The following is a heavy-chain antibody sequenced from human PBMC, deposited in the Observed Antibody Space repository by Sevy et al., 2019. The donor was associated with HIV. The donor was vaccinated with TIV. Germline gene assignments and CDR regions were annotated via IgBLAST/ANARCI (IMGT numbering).Heavy chain of an antibody. V-gene: IGHV1-18*01. D-gene: IGHD4-17*01. CDR2: ISAYNGNT. CDR1: GYTFTSYG. Sequence: ASVKVSCKASGYTFTSYGISWVRQAPGQGLEWMGWISAYNGNTNYAQKLQGRVTMTTDTSTSTAYMELRSLRSDDTAVYYCARGGEYGDYAELNYYYYGMDVWGQGTTVTVSS. CDR3: ARGGEYGDYAELNYYYYGMDV. J-gene: IGHJ6*02.